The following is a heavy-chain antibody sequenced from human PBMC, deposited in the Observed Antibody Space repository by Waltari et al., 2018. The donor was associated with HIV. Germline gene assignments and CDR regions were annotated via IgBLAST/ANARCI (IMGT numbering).Heavy chain of an antibody. V-gene: IGHV4-59*08. J-gene: IGHJ6*02. CDR2: SFYGGDT. D-gene: IGHD1-26*01. Sequence: QVHPQESGPGLVKPSEALSLTCSVAGDSLINYYWSWVRQSPEKGLEWIGYSFYGGDTNYNPSLKSRATISIDPSASQLSLKINSVTAADSGVYYCARPIRGSGVGAFHVWCQGTTVIVSS. CDR1: GDSLINYY. CDR3: ARPIRGSGVGAFHV.